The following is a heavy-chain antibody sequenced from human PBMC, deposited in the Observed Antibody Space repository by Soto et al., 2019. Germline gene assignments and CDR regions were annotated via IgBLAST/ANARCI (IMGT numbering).Heavy chain of an antibody. Sequence: GGSLRLSCAASGFTFSSYGMHWFRQAPGKGLEWVAVISYDGSNKYYADSVKGRFTISRDNSKNTLYLQMNSLRAEDTAVYYCAKNAAGSSFDYWGQGTLVTVSS. CDR1: GFTFSSYG. V-gene: IGHV3-30*18. CDR2: ISYDGSNK. J-gene: IGHJ4*02. D-gene: IGHD1-1*01. CDR3: AKNAAGSSFDY.